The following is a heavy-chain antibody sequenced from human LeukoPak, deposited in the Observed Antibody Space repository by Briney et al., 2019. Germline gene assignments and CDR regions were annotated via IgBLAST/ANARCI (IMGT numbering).Heavy chain of an antibody. CDR2: VTPEGSGK. CDR1: GFPFSHYW. Sequence: GGSLRLSCAASGFPFSHYWMTWVRQAPGKGLEWVASVTPEGSGKFYVDSVKGRFTISRDNAKTSLSLQMDSLRVEDTAIYFCARGHYQLEVWGQGTTVTVSS. D-gene: IGHD2-2*01. J-gene: IGHJ6*02. CDR3: ARGHYQLEV. V-gene: IGHV3-7*01.